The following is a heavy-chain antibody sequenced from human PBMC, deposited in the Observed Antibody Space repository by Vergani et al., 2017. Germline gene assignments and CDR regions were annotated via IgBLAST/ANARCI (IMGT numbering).Heavy chain of an antibody. V-gene: IGHV3-53*04. D-gene: IGHD2-21*01. CDR3: ARDQLTGDLWGGPFDV. CDR2: IYSGGST. J-gene: IGHJ3*01. CDR1: GFTVSSNY. Sequence: EVQLVESGGGLVQPGGSLRLSCAASGFTVSSNYMSWVRQAPGKGLEWVSVIYSGGSTYYADSVKGRFTISRHNSKNTLYLQMNSLRAEDTAVYYCARDQLTGDLWGGPFDVWGQGTMVAVSS.